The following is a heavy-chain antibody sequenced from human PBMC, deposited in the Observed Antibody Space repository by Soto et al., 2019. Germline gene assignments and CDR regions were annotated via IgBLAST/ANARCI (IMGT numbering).Heavy chain of an antibody. D-gene: IGHD3-9*01. Sequence: GASVKVSCKVSGYTLTELSMHWVRQAPGKGLEWMGGFDPEDGETIYAQKFQGRATMTEDTSTDTAYMELSSLRSEDTAVYYCATDPGYDILTGYPETWGQGTLVTVSS. J-gene: IGHJ5*02. CDR2: FDPEDGET. CDR3: ATDPGYDILTGYPET. CDR1: GYTLTELS. V-gene: IGHV1-24*01.